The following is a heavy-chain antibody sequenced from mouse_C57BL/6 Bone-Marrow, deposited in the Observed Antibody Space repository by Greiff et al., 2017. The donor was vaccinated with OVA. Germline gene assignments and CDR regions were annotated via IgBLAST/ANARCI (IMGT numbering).Heavy chain of an antibody. V-gene: IGHV3-6*01. CDR1: GYSITSGYY. Sequence: ESGPGLVKPSQSLSLTCSVTGYSITSGYYWNWIRQFPGNKLEWMGYISYDGSNNYNPSLKNRISITRDTSKNQFFLKLNSVTTEDTATYYCARGLLGPSYWGQGTTLTVSS. CDR3: ARGLLGPSY. CDR2: ISYDGSN. D-gene: IGHD4-1*01. J-gene: IGHJ2*01.